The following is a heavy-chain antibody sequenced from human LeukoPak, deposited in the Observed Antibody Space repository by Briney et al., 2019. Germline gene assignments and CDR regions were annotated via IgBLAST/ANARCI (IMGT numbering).Heavy chain of an antibody. CDR3: ASGGGGYTLYSFDY. V-gene: IGHV4-30-4*08. Sequence: SQTLSLTCSVSGASIRSGDHHWSWLRQSPGKGLEWIGYIYFSGSRSSNPSLRSRLTISVDTSKNQFSLKLNSVTAADTALYYCASGGGGYTLYSFDYWGQGALVTVSS. CDR2: IYFSGSR. CDR1: GASIRSGDHH. D-gene: IGHD3-22*01. J-gene: IGHJ4*02.